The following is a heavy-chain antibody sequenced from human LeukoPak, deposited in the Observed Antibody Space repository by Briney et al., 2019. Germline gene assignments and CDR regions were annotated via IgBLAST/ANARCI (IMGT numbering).Heavy chain of an antibody. CDR1: GFTFGNYG. Sequence: TGGSLRLSCTGSGFTFGNYGMSWVRQAPGKGLEGVGLIRSKTYGGTVVYAASVKGRFTISRDDSKSIAYVQMNSLTTEDTAVYYCTSVYCSGGSCYPNLPDYWGQGTLVTVSS. D-gene: IGHD2-15*01. CDR2: IRSKTYGGTV. CDR3: TSVYCSGGSCYPNLPDY. J-gene: IGHJ4*02. V-gene: IGHV3-49*04.